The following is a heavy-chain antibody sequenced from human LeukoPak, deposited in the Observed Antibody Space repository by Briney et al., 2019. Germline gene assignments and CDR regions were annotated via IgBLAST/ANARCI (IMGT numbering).Heavy chain of an antibody. Sequence: GASVKVSCKASGYTFTGYYMHWVRQAPGQGLEWMGWINPNSGGTNYAQKFQGRVTMTRDTSIGTAYMELSRLRSDDTAVYYCARSSSFFNWFDPWGQGTLVTVSS. J-gene: IGHJ5*02. D-gene: IGHD6-6*01. CDR1: GYTFTGYY. CDR2: INPNSGGT. V-gene: IGHV1-2*02. CDR3: ARSSSFFNWFDP.